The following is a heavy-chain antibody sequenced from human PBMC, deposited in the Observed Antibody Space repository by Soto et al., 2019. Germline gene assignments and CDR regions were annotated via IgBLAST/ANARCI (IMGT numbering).Heavy chain of an antibody. Sequence: PGGSLRLSCAASGFSFRNFGMHWVRQAPGKGLEWVAVISYDGSEKDYADSVEGRLTISRDNSEYTVDLQMNSLRVEDTAVYYCAKNFDSSGDLFYFDYWGQGTLVTVSS. CDR2: ISYDGSEK. D-gene: IGHD3-22*01. CDR3: AKNFDSSGDLFYFDY. CDR1: GFSFRNFG. J-gene: IGHJ4*02. V-gene: IGHV3-30*18.